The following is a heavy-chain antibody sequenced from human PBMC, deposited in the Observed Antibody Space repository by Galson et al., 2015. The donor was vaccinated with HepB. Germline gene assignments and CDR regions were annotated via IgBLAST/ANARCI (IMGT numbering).Heavy chain of an antibody. J-gene: IGHJ4*02. V-gene: IGHV3-64*02. D-gene: IGHD1-26*01. Sequence: SLRLSCAASGFTFSSYAMHWVRQAPGKGLEYVSAISSNGGNTYYADSVKGRFTISRDNSKNTLYLQMGSLRAEDMAVYYCARGEDYFDYWGQGTLVTVSS. CDR1: GFTFSSYA. CDR2: ISSNGGNT. CDR3: ARGEDYFDY.